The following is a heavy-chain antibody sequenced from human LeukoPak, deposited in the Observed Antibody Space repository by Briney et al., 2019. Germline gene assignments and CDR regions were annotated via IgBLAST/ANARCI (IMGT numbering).Heavy chain of an antibody. Sequence: GGSLRLSCAASGFTFSSYAMSCVRQAPGKGLWWVSAISGSGGSSYYADSVKGRVTISTDTTKTTQCLRMNSLRAEDTAVYYCAKSTAESRLLYEDYWGQGTLVTVSS. CDR2: ISGSGGSS. CDR1: GFTFSSYA. V-gene: IGHV3-23*01. CDR3: AKSTAESRLLYEDY. J-gene: IGHJ4*02. D-gene: IGHD2-2*02.